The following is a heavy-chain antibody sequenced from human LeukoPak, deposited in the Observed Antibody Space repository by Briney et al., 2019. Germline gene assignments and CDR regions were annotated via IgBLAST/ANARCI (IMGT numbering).Heavy chain of an antibody. CDR1: GFTFSSYA. D-gene: IGHD2-2*01. CDR3: AKGTYIVVVPAAPRFDY. J-gene: IGHJ4*02. V-gene: IGHV3-23*01. Sequence: GGSLRLSCAASGFTFSSYAMSWVRQAPGKGLEWVSAISGSGGSTYYADSVKGRFTISRDNSKNTLYLQMNSLRAEDTAVYYCAKGTYIVVVPAAPRFDYWGQGTLVTVSS. CDR2: ISGSGGST.